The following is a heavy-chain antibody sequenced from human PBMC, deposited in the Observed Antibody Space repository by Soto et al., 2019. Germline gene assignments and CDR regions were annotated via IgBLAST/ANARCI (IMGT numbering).Heavy chain of an antibody. V-gene: IGHV1-69*13. CDR2: IIPIFGTA. Sequence: SVKVSCKASGGTCSSYAISWVRQAPGQGLEWMGGIIPIFGTANYAQKFQGRVTITADESTSTAYMELSSLRSEDTAVYYCARDRGYSSSWYVSIATYEYYFDYWGQGTLVTVSS. J-gene: IGHJ4*02. D-gene: IGHD6-13*01. CDR3: ARDRGYSSSWYVSIATYEYYFDY. CDR1: GGTCSSYA.